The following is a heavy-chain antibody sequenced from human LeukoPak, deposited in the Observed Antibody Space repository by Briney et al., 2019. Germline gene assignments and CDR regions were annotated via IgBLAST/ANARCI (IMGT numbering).Heavy chain of an antibody. D-gene: IGHD6-19*01. Sequence: PGGSLRLSCAVSGLTFSSYWMHWVRQAPGKGLEWVSAISKSGDSTFYADSVKGRFTISRDNSQNTLYVQMNSLRAEDTAVYYCAKDQGYSSAWYSRDGFDMWGQGTMVTVSS. CDR2: ISKSGDST. CDR3: AKDQGYSSAWYSRDGFDM. V-gene: IGHV3-23*01. CDR1: GLTFSSYW. J-gene: IGHJ3*02.